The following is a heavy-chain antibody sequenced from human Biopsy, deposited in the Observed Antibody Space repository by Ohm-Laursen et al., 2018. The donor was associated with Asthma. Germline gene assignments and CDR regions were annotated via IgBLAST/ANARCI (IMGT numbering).Heavy chain of an antibody. J-gene: IGHJ4*02. Sequence: GASVKVSCNSLGGTFNTYVIGWVRQAPGQGLEWMGGINSVFGTTTYPQKFQDRVTITADDSTSTVYMELSSLRSEDTAVYYCARKAGSCISRTCYSLDFWGQGTPVTVSS. CDR2: INSVFGTT. CDR1: GGTFNTYV. CDR3: ARKAGSCISRTCYSLDF. D-gene: IGHD2-2*01. V-gene: IGHV1-69*13.